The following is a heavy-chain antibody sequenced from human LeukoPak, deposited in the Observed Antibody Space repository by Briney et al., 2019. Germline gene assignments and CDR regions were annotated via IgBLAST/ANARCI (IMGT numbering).Heavy chain of an antibody. CDR2: IYPGDSDS. J-gene: IGHJ4*02. Sequence: GESLKISCKGSGCSCTTYWIGWVRQMPGKGLEWMGIIYPGDSDSRYSPSFQGQVTISADKSISTAYLQWSSLKASDTAIYYCARGCGGSCYDYWGQGTLVTVSS. D-gene: IGHD2-15*01. V-gene: IGHV5-51*01. CDR1: GCSCTTYW. CDR3: ARGCGGSCYDY.